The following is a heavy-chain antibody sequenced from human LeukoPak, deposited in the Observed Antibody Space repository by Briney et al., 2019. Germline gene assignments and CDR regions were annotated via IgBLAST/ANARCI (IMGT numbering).Heavy chain of an antibody. V-gene: IGHV4-39*07. CDR3: ARDSGSYSFDY. CDR2: IYYSENT. Sequence: SETLSLTCTVSGGSISSSSYYWGWIRQPPGKGLEWIGSIYYSENTYYNPSLKSRVTISVDTSKNQFSLKLSSVTAADTAVYYCARDSGSYSFDYWGQGTLVTVSS. CDR1: GGSISSSSYY. J-gene: IGHJ4*02. D-gene: IGHD1-26*01.